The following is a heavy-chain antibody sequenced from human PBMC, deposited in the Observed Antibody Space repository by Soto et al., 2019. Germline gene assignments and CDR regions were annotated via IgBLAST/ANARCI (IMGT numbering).Heavy chain of an antibody. J-gene: IGHJ4*02. Sequence: GGSLRLSCAASGFSFSDSYMSWIRQAPGKGLEWVSHISSGSSYIKYADSVEGRFTISRDNAKNSLYLQMNSLRAEDTAVYFCARARAWRRVASGGDYWGQGTLVTVSS. D-gene: IGHD3-10*01. CDR2: ISSGSSYI. CDR3: ARARAWRRVASGGDY. V-gene: IGHV3-11*06. CDR1: GFSFSDSY.